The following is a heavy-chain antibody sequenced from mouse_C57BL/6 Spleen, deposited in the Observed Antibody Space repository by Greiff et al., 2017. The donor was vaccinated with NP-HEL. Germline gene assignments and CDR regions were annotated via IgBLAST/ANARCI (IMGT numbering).Heavy chain of an antibody. J-gene: IGHJ4*01. CDR2: ISSGSSTI. V-gene: IGHV5-17*01. Sequence: EVKLEESGGGLVKPGGSLKLSCAASGFTFSDYGMHWVRQAPEKGLEWVAYISSGSSTIYYADTVKGRFTISRDNAKNTLFLQMTSLRSEDTAMYYCARPIITTVVDYYAMDYWGQGTSVTVSS. CDR3: ARPIITTVVDYYAMDY. D-gene: IGHD1-1*01. CDR1: GFTFSDYG.